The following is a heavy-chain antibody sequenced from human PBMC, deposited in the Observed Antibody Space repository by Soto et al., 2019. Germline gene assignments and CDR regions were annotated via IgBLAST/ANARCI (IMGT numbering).Heavy chain of an antibody. CDR1: GGSISSGGYY. V-gene: IGHV4-31*03. Sequence: SETLSLTCTVSGGSISSGGYYWSWIRQHPGKGLEWIGYIYYSGSTYYNPSLKSRVTISVDTSKNQFSLKLSSVTAADTAVYYCARDLEYGSGSYYKENWFDPWGQGTLVTVSS. CDR3: ARDLEYGSGSYYKENWFDP. D-gene: IGHD3-10*01. CDR2: IYYSGST. J-gene: IGHJ5*02.